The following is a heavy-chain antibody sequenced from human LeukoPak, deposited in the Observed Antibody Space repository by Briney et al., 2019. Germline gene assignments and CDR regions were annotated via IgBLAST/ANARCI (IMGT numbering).Heavy chain of an antibody. CDR1: GFTFSSYA. CDR2: ISGSGGST. Sequence: PGGSLRLSCAASGFTFSSYAMSWVRQAPGKGLEWVSAISGSGGSTYYADSVKGRFTISRDNSKNTLYLQMNSLRAEDTAVYYCAKGYLPYYYGSGPVYYYYGMDVWGQGTTATVSS. CDR3: AKGYLPYYYGSGPVYYYYGMDV. V-gene: IGHV3-23*01. J-gene: IGHJ6*02. D-gene: IGHD3-10*01.